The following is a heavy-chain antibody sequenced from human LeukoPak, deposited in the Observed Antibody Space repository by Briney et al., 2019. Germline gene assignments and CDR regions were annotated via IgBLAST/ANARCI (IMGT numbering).Heavy chain of an antibody. CDR3: AKSSGWFLDY. D-gene: IGHD6-19*01. Sequence: GGSLRLSCAASGFNFTNYNMNWVRQAPGKGLEWVSSIHSSSGSIYYADSVKGRFTISRDNAKNSLYLQMNSLRDEDTAVYYCAKSSGWFLDYWGQGTLVTVSS. V-gene: IGHV3-48*02. CDR1: GFNFTNYN. CDR2: IHSSSGSI. J-gene: IGHJ4*02.